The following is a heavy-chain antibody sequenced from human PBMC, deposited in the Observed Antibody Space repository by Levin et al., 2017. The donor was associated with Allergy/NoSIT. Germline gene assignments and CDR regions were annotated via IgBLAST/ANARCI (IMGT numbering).Heavy chain of an antibody. Sequence: GASVKVSCKASGYTFTSYDINWVRQATGQGLEWMGWMNPNSGNTGYAQKFQGRVTMTRNTSISTAYMELSSLRSEDTAVYYCARAAGYYDSSGYYYYYYGMDVWGQGTTVTVSS. CDR1: GYTFTSYD. V-gene: IGHV1-8*01. J-gene: IGHJ6*02. D-gene: IGHD3-22*01. CDR3: ARAAGYYDSSGYYYYYYGMDV. CDR2: MNPNSGNT.